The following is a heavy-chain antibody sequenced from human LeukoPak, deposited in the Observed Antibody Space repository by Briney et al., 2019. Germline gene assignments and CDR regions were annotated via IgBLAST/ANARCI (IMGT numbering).Heavy chain of an antibody. J-gene: IGHJ4*02. CDR1: GFSLSINS. CDR2: ISRDGDKT. V-gene: IGHV3-23*01. CDR3: AKEEVPNDY. Sequence: GGSLRLSCAVSGFSLSINSVCWVRQAPGKGLEWDSGISRDGDKTYYVDSVEGRFTISRDTSKNTLYLQMDTLRVEDTATYYCAKEEVPNDYWGQGTLVTVSS.